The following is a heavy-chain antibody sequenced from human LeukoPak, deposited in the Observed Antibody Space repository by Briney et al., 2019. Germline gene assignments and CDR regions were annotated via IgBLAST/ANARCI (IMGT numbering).Heavy chain of an antibody. V-gene: IGHV3-74*01. Sequence: GGSLRLSCAASGFTFSKYWMRWVRQAPGKGLESVSRINTDGTVTTYADSVKGRFTVSRDNADNTMFLQMNSVRDEDTDVYYCATKQWLAPPPDSWGQGTPVTVSS. CDR2: INTDGTVT. CDR1: GFTFSKYW. J-gene: IGHJ4*02. D-gene: IGHD6-19*01. CDR3: ATKQWLAPPPDS.